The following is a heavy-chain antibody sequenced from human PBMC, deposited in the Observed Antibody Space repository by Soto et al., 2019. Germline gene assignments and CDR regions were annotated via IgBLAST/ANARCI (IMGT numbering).Heavy chain of an antibody. V-gene: IGHV4-4*02. Sequence: KASETLSLTCVVAGASISSTNWWSWVRQPPGKGLEWIGEISYSGSTTYNPSLKSRVTMSVDKSKNQFSLNLTSVTAADTALYYCAREAINIAWHLYYFDYWGQGILVTVSS. CDR2: ISYSGST. CDR3: AREAINIAWHLYYFDY. J-gene: IGHJ4*02. D-gene: IGHD2-2*02. CDR1: GASISSTNW.